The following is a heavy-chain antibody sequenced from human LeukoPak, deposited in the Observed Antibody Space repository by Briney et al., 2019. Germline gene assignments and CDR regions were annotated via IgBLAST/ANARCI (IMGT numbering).Heavy chain of an antibody. CDR1: GYTFTGYY. Sequence: GASVEVSCKASGYTFTGYYMHWVRQAPGQGLEWMGWINPNSGGTNYAQKFQGRVTMTRDTSISTAYMELSRLRSDDTAVYYCARGYCSSTSCRGIDYWGQGTLVTVSS. J-gene: IGHJ4*02. D-gene: IGHD2-2*01. CDR2: INPNSGGT. CDR3: ARGYCSSTSCRGIDY. V-gene: IGHV1-2*02.